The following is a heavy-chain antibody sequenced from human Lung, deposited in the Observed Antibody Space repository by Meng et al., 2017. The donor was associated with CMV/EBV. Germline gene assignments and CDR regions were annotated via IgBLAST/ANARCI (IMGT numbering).Heavy chain of an antibody. CDR2: IRDDGSNT. V-gene: IGHV3-30*02. J-gene: IGHJ4*02. CDR3: ANRYSGYEDVWYFDY. D-gene: IGHD5-12*01. Sequence: GESXKISCVMSGFTLSSYGMHWVRQAPGKGLEWVAFIRDDGSNTYYADSVRGRFTISRDNSNNTLYLQMNTLRAEDTAVYYCANRYSGYEDVWYFDYWGPETLVTVSS. CDR1: GFTLSSYG.